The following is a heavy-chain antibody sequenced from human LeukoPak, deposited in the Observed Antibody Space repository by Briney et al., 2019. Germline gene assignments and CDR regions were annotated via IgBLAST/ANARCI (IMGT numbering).Heavy chain of an antibody. Sequence: GGSLRLSCAASGFTFSSYSMNWVRQAPGKGLEWVGFIRSKAYGGTTEYAASVKGRFTISRGDSKSIAYLQINSLKTEDTAVYYCTSGSRGYSYGYYWGQGTLVTVSS. V-gene: IGHV3-49*04. D-gene: IGHD5-18*01. J-gene: IGHJ4*02. CDR3: TSGSRGYSYGYY. CDR1: GFTFSSYS. CDR2: IRSKAYGGTT.